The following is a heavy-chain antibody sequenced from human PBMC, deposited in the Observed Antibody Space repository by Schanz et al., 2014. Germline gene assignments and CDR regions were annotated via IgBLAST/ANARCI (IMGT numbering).Heavy chain of an antibody. D-gene: IGHD1-26*01. CDR1: GFTFSDFY. V-gene: IGHV3-11*06. Sequence: QVQLVESGGGLIQPGGSLRLSCAASGFTFSDFYMTWIRQAPGKGLEWVSYISGESYYITYADSVKGRFTISRDNAKNSLYLQMNSLRAEDTAVYYCASMSDSGSFDSWGQGTLVTVSS. CDR2: ISGESYYI. CDR3: ASMSDSGSFDS. J-gene: IGHJ4*02.